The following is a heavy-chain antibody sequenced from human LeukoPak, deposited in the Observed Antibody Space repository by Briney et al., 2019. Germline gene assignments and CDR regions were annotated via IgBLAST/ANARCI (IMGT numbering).Heavy chain of an antibody. CDR2: INHSGST. J-gene: IGHJ3*01. CDR3: ARDYGGNSGGWFDP. D-gene: IGHD4-23*01. Sequence: SETLSLTCAVYGGSFSGYYWSWIRQPPGKGLEWIGEINHSGSTNYNPSLKSRVTISVDTSKNQFSLKLSSVTAADTAVYYCARDYGGNSGGWFDPWGQGTMVTVSS. V-gene: IGHV4-34*01. CDR1: GGSFSGYY.